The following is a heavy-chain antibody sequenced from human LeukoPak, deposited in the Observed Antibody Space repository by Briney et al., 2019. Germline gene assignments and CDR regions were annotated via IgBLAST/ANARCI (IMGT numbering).Heavy chain of an antibody. Sequence: ASVKVSCKASGYTFTSYGISWVRQAPGQGLEWMGWISACNGNTNYAQKLQGRVTMTTDTSTSTAYMELRSLRSDDTAVYYCARALRFSLDANWFDPWGQGTLVTVSS. J-gene: IGHJ5*02. V-gene: IGHV1-18*01. CDR3: ARALRFSLDANWFDP. CDR1: GYTFTSYG. CDR2: ISACNGNT. D-gene: IGHD3-3*01.